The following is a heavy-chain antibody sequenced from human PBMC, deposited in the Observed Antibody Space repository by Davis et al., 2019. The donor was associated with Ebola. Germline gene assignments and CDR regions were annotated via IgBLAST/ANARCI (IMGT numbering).Heavy chain of an antibody. D-gene: IGHD3-3*01. J-gene: IGHJ6*02. CDR2: ISGSGGST. V-gene: IGHV3-23*01. CDR3: AREITIFGVVIEPYYYYGMDV. Sequence: PSETLSLTCAASGFTFSSYAMSWVRQAPGKGLEWVSAISGSGGSTYYADSVKGRFTISRDNSKNTLYLQMNSLRAEDTAVYYCAREITIFGVVIEPYYYYGMDVWGQGTTVTVSS. CDR1: GFTFSSYA.